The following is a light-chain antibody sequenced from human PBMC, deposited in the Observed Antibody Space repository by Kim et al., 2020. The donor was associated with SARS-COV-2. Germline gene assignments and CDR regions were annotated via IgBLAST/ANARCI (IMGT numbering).Light chain of an antibody. Sequence: ASVEYTVTIPCRAGQSISNFFKWYQQKSGHAPNLLISATSTLEARVPSRFSGSGSGTDFTLTISGLQPEDFATYYCQQGYTTPPTFGPGTKVDIK. CDR2: ATS. CDR3: QQGYTTPPT. CDR1: QSISNF. J-gene: IGKJ3*01. V-gene: IGKV1-39*01.